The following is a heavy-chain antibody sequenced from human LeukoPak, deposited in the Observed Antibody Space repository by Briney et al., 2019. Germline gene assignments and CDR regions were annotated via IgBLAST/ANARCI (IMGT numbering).Heavy chain of an antibody. V-gene: IGHV3-30-3*01. J-gene: IGHJ4*02. CDR3: ARSGGWPGFDY. CDR2: ISYDGSNK. D-gene: IGHD6-19*01. Sequence: PGRSLRLSCAASGFTFSSYAMHWVRQAPGKGLEWVAVISYDGSNKYYADSVKGRFTISRDNSKNTLYLQMNSLRAEDTAVYYCARSGGWPGFDYWGQGTLVTVSS. CDR1: GFTFSSYA.